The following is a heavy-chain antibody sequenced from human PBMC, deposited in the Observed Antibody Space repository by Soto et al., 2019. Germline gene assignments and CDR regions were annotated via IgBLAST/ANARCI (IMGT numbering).Heavy chain of an antibody. D-gene: IGHD6-19*01. CDR3: ARLTREYSSGWYGFQH. V-gene: IGHV4-39*01. CDR2: IYYSGST. J-gene: IGHJ1*01. Sequence: QLQLQESGPGLLKPSETLSLTCTVSGGSISSSSYYWGWIRQPPGKGLEWIGSIYYSGSTYYNPSLKSRVTISVDTSKNQFSLKLSSVTAADTAVYYCARLTREYSSGWYGFQHWGQGTLVTVSS. CDR1: GGSISSSSYY.